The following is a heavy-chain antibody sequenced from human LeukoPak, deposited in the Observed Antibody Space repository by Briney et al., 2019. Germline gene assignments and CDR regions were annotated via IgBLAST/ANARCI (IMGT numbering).Heavy chain of an antibody. CDR3: ARETYYDILTGYYGLLY. Sequence: PGGSLRLSCAASGVTVSSNYMSWVRQAPGKGLEWVSVIYSGGSTYYADSVKGRFTISRDNSKNTLYLQMNSLRAEDTAVYYCARETYYDILTGYYGLLYWGQGTLVTVSS. D-gene: IGHD3-9*01. CDR2: IYSGGST. V-gene: IGHV3-53*01. J-gene: IGHJ4*02. CDR1: GVTVSSNY.